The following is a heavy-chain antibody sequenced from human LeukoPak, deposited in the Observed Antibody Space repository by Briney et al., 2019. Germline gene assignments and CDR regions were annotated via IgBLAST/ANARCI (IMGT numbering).Heavy chain of an antibody. V-gene: IGHV1-18*01. CDR1: GYTFSNFG. D-gene: IGHD2-2*01. CDR3: ARDGTSTDDY. CDR2: ISGNNDNP. Sequence: ASVNVSCKASGYTFSNFGINWVRQAPGQGLEWIAWISGNNDNPNEGRKFQGTCTVTTDSSTSTAYMELRNLRSDDTAVYYCARDGTSTDDYWGQGTLVTVSS. J-gene: IGHJ4*02.